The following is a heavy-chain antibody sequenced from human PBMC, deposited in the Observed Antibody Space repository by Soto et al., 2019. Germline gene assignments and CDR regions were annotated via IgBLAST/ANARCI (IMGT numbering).Heavy chain of an antibody. CDR3: ARGAVRGVIKGWYDP. Sequence: LETHPHTSTVSGGSSISGGYCWSWIRKHPGKGLEWIGDIYHSGSTNYNPSLKSRVTISVDTSKNQFSLKLSSVTAADTAVYYCARGAVRGVIKGWYDPWGQGTLVTVSS. D-gene: IGHD3-10*01. J-gene: IGHJ5*02. V-gene: IGHV4-61*08. CDR2: IYHSGST. CDR1: GGSSISGGYC.